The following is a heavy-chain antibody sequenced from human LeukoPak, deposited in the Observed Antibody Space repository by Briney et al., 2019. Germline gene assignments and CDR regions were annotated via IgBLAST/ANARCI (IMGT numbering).Heavy chain of an antibody. CDR3: ARRGTMIEDNWFDP. D-gene: IGHD3-22*01. J-gene: IGHJ5*02. V-gene: IGHV1-69*04. CDR1: GGTFSSYA. CDR2: IIPILGIA. Sequence: ASVKVSCKASGGTFSSYAISWVRQAPGQGLEWMGRIIPILGIANYAQKFQGRVTITADKSTSTACMELSSLRSEDTAVYYCARRGTMIEDNWFDPWGQGTLVTVSS.